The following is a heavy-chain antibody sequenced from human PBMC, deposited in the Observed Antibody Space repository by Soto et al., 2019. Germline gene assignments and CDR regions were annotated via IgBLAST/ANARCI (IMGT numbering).Heavy chain of an antibody. CDR1: GGTFSSYA. J-gene: IGHJ6*02. Sequence: ASVKVSCKASGGTFSSYAISWVRQAPGQGLEWMGGIIPIFGTANYAQKFQGRVTITADESTSTAYMELSSLRSEDTAVYYCVTNNYYYYGMDVWGQGTTVTVSS. CDR3: VTNNYYYYGMDV. CDR2: IIPIFGTA. V-gene: IGHV1-69*13.